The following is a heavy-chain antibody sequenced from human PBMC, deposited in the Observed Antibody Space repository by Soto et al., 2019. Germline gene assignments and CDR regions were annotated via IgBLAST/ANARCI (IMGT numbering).Heavy chain of an antibody. Sequence: EVPLVESGGGLVKPGGSLRLSCAASGFTFSSYSMNWVRQAPGKGLEWVSSISSSSSYIYHADSVKGRFTISRDNAKNSLYLQMNSLRAEDTAVYYCASNRDGDFHFDYWGQGTLVTVSS. CDR2: ISSSSSYI. D-gene: IGHD4-17*01. V-gene: IGHV3-21*01. J-gene: IGHJ4*02. CDR3: ASNRDGDFHFDY. CDR1: GFTFSSYS.